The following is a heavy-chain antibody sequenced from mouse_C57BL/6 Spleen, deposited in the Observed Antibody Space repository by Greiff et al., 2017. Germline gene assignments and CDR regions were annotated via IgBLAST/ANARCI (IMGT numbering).Heavy chain of an antibody. CDR1: GYTFTDYY. D-gene: IGHD1-1*01. J-gene: IGHJ3*01. CDR2: INPYNGGT. Sequence: EVQLQQSGPVLVKPGASVKMSCKASGYTFTDYYMNWVKQSHGKSLEWIGVINPYNGGTSYNQKFKGKATLTVDKSSSTAYMELNSLTSEDSAVYYCARGYGYGSSYPAWFVYWGQGTLVTVSA. CDR3: ARGYGYGSSYPAWFVY. V-gene: IGHV1-19*01.